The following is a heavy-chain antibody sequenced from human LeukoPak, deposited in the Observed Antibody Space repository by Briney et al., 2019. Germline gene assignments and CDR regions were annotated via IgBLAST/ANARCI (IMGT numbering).Heavy chain of an antibody. CDR3: ARFGRYCSSTSCLYAFGI. Sequence: PSQTLSLTCTVSGGSISSGSYYWRWIRQPAGTGLEWIGRIYTSGSTNYNPSLKSRVTISVDTSKNQFPLKLSSVTAADTAVYYCARFGRYCSSTSCLYAFGIWGQGTMVTVSS. CDR1: GGSISSGSYY. V-gene: IGHV4-61*02. CDR2: IYTSGST. D-gene: IGHD2-2*01. J-gene: IGHJ3*02.